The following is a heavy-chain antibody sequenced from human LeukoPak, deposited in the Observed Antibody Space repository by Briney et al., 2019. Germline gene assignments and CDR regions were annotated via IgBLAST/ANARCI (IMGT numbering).Heavy chain of an antibody. V-gene: IGHV4-39*01. D-gene: IGHD3-3*01. CDR2: IYYSGST. J-gene: IGHJ5*02. CDR1: GGSISSSSYY. Sequence: SETLSLTCTVSGGSISSSSYYWGWIRQPPGKGLEWIGSIYYSGSTYYNPSLKSRVTISVDTSKNQFSLKLSSVTAADTAVYYCAATYYDFWSGYYSAINRDIVSSLNWFHPWGQGTLVTVSS. CDR3: AATYYDFWSGYYSAINRDIVSSLNWFHP.